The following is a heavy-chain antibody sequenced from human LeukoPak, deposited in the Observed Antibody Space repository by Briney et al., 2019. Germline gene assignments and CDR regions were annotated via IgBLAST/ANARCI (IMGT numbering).Heavy chain of an antibody. CDR3: ASCYDILTGTNGEASFGAFDI. CDR2: IYYSGST. D-gene: IGHD3-9*01. J-gene: IGHJ3*02. Sequence: PSETLSLTCTVSGFSISSYYWSWIRQPPGKGLEWIGYIYYSGSTNYNPSLKSRVTISVDTSKNQFSLKLSSVTAADTAVYYCASCYDILTGTNGEASFGAFDIWGQGAMVTVSS. V-gene: IGHV4-59*01. CDR1: GFSISSYY.